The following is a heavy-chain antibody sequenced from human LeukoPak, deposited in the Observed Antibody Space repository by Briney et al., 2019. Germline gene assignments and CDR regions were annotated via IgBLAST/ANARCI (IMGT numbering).Heavy chain of an antibody. D-gene: IGHD4-17*01. CDR3: VNDYGEGYFDF. Sequence: GGSLRLSCSATGFTFRAYAMQWVRQAPGKGLEYVSAINNNGGTTYYADSVKGRFTISRDNSKNTLSLHMSSLRTGDTAVCFCVNDYGEGYFDFWGRGTLVTVSS. J-gene: IGHJ4*02. V-gene: IGHV3-64D*06. CDR2: INNNGGTT. CDR1: GFTFRAYA.